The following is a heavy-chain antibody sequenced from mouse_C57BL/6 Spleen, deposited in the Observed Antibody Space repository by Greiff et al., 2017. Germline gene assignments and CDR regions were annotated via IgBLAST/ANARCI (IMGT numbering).Heavy chain of an antibody. D-gene: IGHD2-2*01. J-gene: IGHJ1*03. Sequence: EVQGVESGGDLVKPGGSLKLSCAASGFTFSSYGMSWVRQTPDKRLEWVATISSGGSYTYYPDSVKGRFTISRDNAKNTLYLQMSSLKSEDTAMYYCARHQGYEGGYFDVWGTGTTVTVSS. CDR3: ARHQGYEGGYFDV. CDR1: GFTFSSYG. V-gene: IGHV5-6*01. CDR2: ISSGGSYT.